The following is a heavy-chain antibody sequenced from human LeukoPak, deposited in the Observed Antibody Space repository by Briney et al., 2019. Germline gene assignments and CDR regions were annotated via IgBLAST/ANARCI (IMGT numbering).Heavy chain of an antibody. CDR3: ARVVSCSGGSCYSGWFDP. J-gene: IGHJ5*02. CDR1: GFTVSSNY. D-gene: IGHD2-15*01. V-gene: IGHV3-53*01. Sequence: GGSLRPSCAASGFTVSSNYMSWVRQAPGKGLEWVSVIYSGGSTYYADSVKGRFTISRDDSKNTLYLQMDSLRAEDTAVYYCARVVSCSGGSCYSGWFDPWGQGTLVTVSS. CDR2: IYSGGST.